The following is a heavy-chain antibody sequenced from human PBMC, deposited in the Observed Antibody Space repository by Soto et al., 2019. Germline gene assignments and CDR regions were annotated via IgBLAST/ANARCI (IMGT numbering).Heavy chain of an antibody. D-gene: IGHD3-16*01. CDR3: AKDLWGLVVFDY. CDR1: GFTFSSYA. J-gene: IGHJ4*02. Sequence: RLSCAASGFTFSSYAMSWVRQAPGKGLEWVSAISGSGGSTYYADSVKGRFTISRDNSKNTLYLQMNSLRAEDTAVYYCAKDLWGLVVFDYWGQGTLVTVSS. V-gene: IGHV3-23*01. CDR2: ISGSGGST.